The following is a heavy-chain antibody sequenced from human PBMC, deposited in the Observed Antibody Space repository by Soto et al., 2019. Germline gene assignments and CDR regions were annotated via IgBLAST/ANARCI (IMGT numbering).Heavy chain of an antibody. J-gene: IGHJ4*02. CDR2: IYHSGST. CDR3: AREVTDGDRHLYYFDY. CDR1: SGSISSSNW. D-gene: IGHD4-17*01. V-gene: IGHV4-4*02. Sequence: SETLSLTCAVSSGSISSSNWWSWVRQPPGKGLEWIGEIYHSGSTNYNPSLKSRVTISVDKSKNQFSLKLSSVTAADTAVYYCAREVTDGDRHLYYFDYWGQGTLVTVSS.